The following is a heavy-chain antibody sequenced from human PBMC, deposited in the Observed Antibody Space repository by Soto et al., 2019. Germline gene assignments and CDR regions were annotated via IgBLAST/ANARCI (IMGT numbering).Heavy chain of an antibody. Sequence: GGSLRLSCAASGFTFHTYGMNWVRQAPGKGLEWVGRIKSKTDGGTTDYAAPVKGRFTISRDDSKNTLYLQMNSLKTEDTAVYYCTTDQTPGSRLWGQGTLVTVSS. CDR2: IKSKTDGGTT. J-gene: IGHJ4*02. V-gene: IGHV3-15*01. D-gene: IGHD6-25*01. CDR3: TTDQTPGSRL. CDR1: GFTFHTYG.